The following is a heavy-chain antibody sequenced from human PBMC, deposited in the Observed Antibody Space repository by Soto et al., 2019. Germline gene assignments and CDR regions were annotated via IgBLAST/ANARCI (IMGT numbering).Heavy chain of an antibody. J-gene: IGHJ4*02. CDR1: GFSFSINGVA. V-gene: IGHV2-5*02. D-gene: IGHD3-10*01. CDR3: AHKRDVSRGFKY. CDR2: IYWDDDQ. Sequence: QITLKESGPTLVKPTQTLTLTCTFSGFSFSINGVAVGWIRQPPGQALEWLALIYWDDDQRYNPSLKNRLTITKDPSRNPVVLTMTNMDPVDTATYYCAHKRDVSRGFKYWGQGTLVTVSS.